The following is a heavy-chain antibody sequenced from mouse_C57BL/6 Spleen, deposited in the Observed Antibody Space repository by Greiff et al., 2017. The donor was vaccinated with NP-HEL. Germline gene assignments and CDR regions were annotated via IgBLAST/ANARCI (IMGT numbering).Heavy chain of an antibody. CDR3: GKGGTTVVGPFDY. V-gene: IGHV1-42*01. J-gene: IGHJ2*01. Sequence: VQLKESGPELVKPGASVKISCKASGYSFTGYYMNWVKQSPEKSLEWIGEINPSTGGTTYNQKFKAKATLTVDKSSSTAYMQLKSLTSEDSAVYYCGKGGTTVVGPFDYWGQGTTLTVSS. D-gene: IGHD1-1*01. CDR1: GYSFTGYY. CDR2: INPSTGGT.